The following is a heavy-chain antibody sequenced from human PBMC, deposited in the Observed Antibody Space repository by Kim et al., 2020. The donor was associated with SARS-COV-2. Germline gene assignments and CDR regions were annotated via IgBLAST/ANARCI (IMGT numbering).Heavy chain of an antibody. CDR3: ARVIRITMVQGVSYYYGMDV. Sequence: ASVTVSCKASGYTFTSYAMNWVRQAPGQGLEWMGWINTNTGNPTYAQGFTGRFVFSLDTSVSTAYLQISSLKAEDTAVYYCARVIRITMVQGVSYYYGMDVWGQGTTVTVSS. CDR2: INTNTGNP. J-gene: IGHJ6*02. D-gene: IGHD3-10*01. CDR1: GYTFTSYA. V-gene: IGHV7-4-1*02.